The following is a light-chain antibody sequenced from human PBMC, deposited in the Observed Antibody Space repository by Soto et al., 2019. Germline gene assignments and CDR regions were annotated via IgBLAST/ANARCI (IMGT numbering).Light chain of an antibody. CDR3: QQYNDWFSIT. CDR2: DTS. J-gene: IGKJ5*01. V-gene: IGKV3-15*01. Sequence: DIVLTQSPGTLSLSPGERATLSCRASQSITNNFLAWYRQRPGQAPRLVIYDTSTRATGVPARFSGSGSGTEFTLTISSLQSEDFGVYYCQQYNDWFSITFGQGTRLEIK. CDR1: QSITNN.